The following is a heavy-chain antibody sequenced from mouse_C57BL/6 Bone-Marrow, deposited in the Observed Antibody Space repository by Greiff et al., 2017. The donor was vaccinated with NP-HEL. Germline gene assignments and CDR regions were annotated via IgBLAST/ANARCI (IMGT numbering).Heavy chain of an antibody. CDR1: GYTFTSYW. CDR2: IYPGNSDT. D-gene: IGHD1-1*01. Sequence: EVQLQQSGTVLARPGASVKMSCKTSGYTFTSYWMHWVKQRPGQGLEWIGAIYPGNSDTSYNQKFKGKAKLTAVTSASTAYMELSSLTNEDSAVYYCTRSFTVVASYYFDYWGQGTTLTVSS. CDR3: TRSFTVVASYYFDY. V-gene: IGHV1-5*01. J-gene: IGHJ2*01.